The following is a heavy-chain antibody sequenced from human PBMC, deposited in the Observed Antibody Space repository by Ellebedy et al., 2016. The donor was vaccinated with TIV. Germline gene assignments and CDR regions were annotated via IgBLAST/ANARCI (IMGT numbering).Heavy chain of an antibody. CDR1: GGSISSYY. V-gene: IGHV4-59*01. D-gene: IGHD6-13*01. CDR2: IYYSGGT. CDR3: ARVRAQQGLIDY. J-gene: IGHJ4*02. Sequence: SETLSLTCTVSGGSISSYYWSWIRQPPGKGLEWIGYIYYSGGTNYNPSLKSRVTISVDTSKNQFSLKLSSVTAADTAVYYCARVRAQQGLIDYWGQGTLVTVSS.